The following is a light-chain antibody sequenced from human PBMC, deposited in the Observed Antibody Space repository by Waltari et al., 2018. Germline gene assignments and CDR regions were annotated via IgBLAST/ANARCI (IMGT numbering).Light chain of an antibody. V-gene: IGKV3-20*01. Sequence: EFLLTQSPGTVSVSPGEGVTLPCRASQNVGKYLAWYQQRPGQPPRLLIYHASNRAIGIPDRFSGSRSGTDFSLTISRLEPEDFAVYYCQKYVALPATFGPGTKVEIK. CDR2: HAS. J-gene: IGKJ1*01. CDR1: QNVGKY. CDR3: QKYVALPAT.